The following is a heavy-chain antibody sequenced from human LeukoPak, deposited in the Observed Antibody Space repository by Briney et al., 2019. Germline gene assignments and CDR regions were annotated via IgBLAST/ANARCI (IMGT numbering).Heavy chain of an antibody. CDR3: ARHSRSVDYGSGSYTWDY. Sequence: PSETLSLTCTVSGGSISRRSYYWGWIRQPPGKGLEWIGSIYYSGSTYYNPSLKSRVTLSVDTSKNQFYLKLTSVTAADTAVYYCARHSRSVDYGSGSYTWDYWGQGTLVTVSS. J-gene: IGHJ4*02. CDR2: IYYSGST. D-gene: IGHD3-10*01. CDR1: GGSISRRSYY. V-gene: IGHV4-39*01.